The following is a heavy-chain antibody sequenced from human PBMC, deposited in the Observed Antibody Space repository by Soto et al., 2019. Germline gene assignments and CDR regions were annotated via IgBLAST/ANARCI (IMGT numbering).Heavy chain of an antibody. D-gene: IGHD4-17*01. CDR2: VYYSGTT. CDR1: GGSVTSGTYY. V-gene: IGHV4-61*01. CDR3: ARTTAVPNSLRSRYFFDY. Sequence: SETLSLTCTVSGGSVTSGTYYWSWIRQPPGKRLEWIGYVYYSGTTNYNPSLKSRVTISVDLSKNQFSLRLSSVTTADTALYYCARTTAVPNSLRSRYFFDYWGQGTLVTVSS. J-gene: IGHJ4*02.